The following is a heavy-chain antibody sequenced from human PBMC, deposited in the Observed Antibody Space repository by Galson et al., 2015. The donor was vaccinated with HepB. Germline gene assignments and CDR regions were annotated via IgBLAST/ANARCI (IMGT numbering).Heavy chain of an antibody. D-gene: IGHD2-15*01. CDR3: ARDLFADEDIVVVVAATPTYYYGMDV. CDR2: ISSNSSTI. Sequence: SLRLSCAASGFTFSSYSMNWVRQAPGKGLEWVSYISSNSSTIYYADSVKGRFTISRDNAKNSLYLQMNSLRAEDTAVYYCARDLFADEDIVVVVAATPTYYYGMDVWGQATTVTVSS. J-gene: IGHJ6*02. V-gene: IGHV3-48*01. CDR1: GFTFSSYS.